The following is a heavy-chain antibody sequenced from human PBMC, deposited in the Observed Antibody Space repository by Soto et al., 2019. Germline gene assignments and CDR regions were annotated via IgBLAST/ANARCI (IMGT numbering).Heavy chain of an antibody. CDR1: GFTFSDSA. J-gene: IGHJ4*02. CDR2: IRSKVNTYAT. V-gene: IGHV3-73*02. D-gene: IGHD5-18*01. Sequence: EVQLVESGGGLVQPGGSLKLSCAASGFTFSDSAMHWVRQASGKGPEWVGRIRSKVNTYATAYAASVKGRFTISRDDSMNTAYLQMNSLKTGDTAVYYCTRRRDWTAMDPLDYWGQGTLVTVSS. CDR3: TRRRDWTAMDPLDY.